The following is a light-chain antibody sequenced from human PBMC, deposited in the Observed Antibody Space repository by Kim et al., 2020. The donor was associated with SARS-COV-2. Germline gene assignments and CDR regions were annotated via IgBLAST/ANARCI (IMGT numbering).Light chain of an antibody. CDR3: NSRDNNDNVV. Sequence: SSELTQDPAVSVALGQTVRITCQGDSLRSYYATWYQQKPGQAPILVIYGKNNRPSGIPDRFSGSSSGNTASLTITWTQAGDEADYYCNSRDNNDNVVFGG. CDR1: SLRSYY. J-gene: IGLJ2*01. V-gene: IGLV3-19*01. CDR2: GKN.